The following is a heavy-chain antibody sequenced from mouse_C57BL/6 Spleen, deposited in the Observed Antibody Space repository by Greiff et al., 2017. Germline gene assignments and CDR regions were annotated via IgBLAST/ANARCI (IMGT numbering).Heavy chain of an antibody. V-gene: IGHV5-16*01. J-gene: IGHJ2*01. CDR1: GFTFSDYY. D-gene: IGHD1-1*01. CDR3: ERDGGLRNYCDD. Sequence: EVHLVESEGGLVQPGSSMKLSCTASGFTFSDYYMAWVRQVPEQGLEWVANINYDGSSTYYLDSLKSRFIISRDNAKNILYLQMSSLKSEDTATYYCERDGGLRNYCDDWGQGTTLTVSS. CDR2: INYDGSST.